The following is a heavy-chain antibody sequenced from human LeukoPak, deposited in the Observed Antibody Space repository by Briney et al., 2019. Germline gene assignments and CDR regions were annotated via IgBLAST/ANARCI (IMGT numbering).Heavy chain of an antibody. CDR2: ISGSGGST. D-gene: IGHD3-22*01. CDR3: ARDTLSGYYYRSFDY. J-gene: IGHJ4*02. V-gene: IGHV3-23*01. CDR1: GFTFSSYA. Sequence: TGESLRLSCAASGFTFSSYAMSWVRQAPGRGLEWVSAISGSGGSTYYADSVKGRLTISRDNSKNTLYLQMNSLRAEDTAVYYCARDTLSGYYYRSFDYWGQGTLVTVSS.